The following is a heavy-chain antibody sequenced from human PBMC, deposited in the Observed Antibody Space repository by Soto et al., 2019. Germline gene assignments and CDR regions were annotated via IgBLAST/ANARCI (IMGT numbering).Heavy chain of an antibody. V-gene: IGHV3-66*01. CDR2: IYSAGNT. J-gene: IGHJ4*02. Sequence: GGSLRLSCAASGFTVSSNYMSWVRQAPGKGLEWISIIYSAGNTYYADSVKGRFTISRDNSKNTLYLQMNSLRAEDTAVYYCAKSGYSYGRFDYWGQGTLVTVSS. CDR3: AKSGYSYGRFDY. CDR1: GFTVSSNY. D-gene: IGHD5-18*01.